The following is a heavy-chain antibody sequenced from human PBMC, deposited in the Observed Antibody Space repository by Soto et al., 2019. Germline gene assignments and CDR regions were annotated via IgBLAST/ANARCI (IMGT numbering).Heavy chain of an antibody. CDR3: ARGLMGLLRFFDY. CDR2: IYHSGST. Sequence: SETLSLTCAVSGGSISSSNWWSWVRRPPGKGLEWIGEIYHSGSTNYNPSLKSRVTISVDKSKNQFSLKLSSVTAADTAVYYCARGLMGLLRFFDYWGQGTLVTVSS. V-gene: IGHV4-4*02. CDR1: GGSISSSNW. D-gene: IGHD3-16*01. J-gene: IGHJ4*02.